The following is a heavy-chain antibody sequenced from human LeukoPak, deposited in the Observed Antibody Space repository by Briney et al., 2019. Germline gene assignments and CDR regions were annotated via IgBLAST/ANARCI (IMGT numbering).Heavy chain of an antibody. J-gene: IGHJ4*02. CDR2: IYYSGST. CDR1: GGSISSYY. CDR3: ARHGGFGELFFVDGYFDY. D-gene: IGHD3-10*01. V-gene: IGHV4-59*08. Sequence: PSETLSLTCTVCGGSISSYYWSWIRQPPGRGLEGMGCIYYSGSTNYNPSLKSRLTISLDTSNDQFSLKQSSVTAADAAVYYCARHGGFGELFFVDGYFDYWGQGTLVTVSS.